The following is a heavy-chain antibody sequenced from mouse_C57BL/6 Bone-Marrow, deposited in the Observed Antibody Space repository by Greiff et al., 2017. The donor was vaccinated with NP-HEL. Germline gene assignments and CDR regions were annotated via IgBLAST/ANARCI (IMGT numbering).Heavy chain of an antibody. V-gene: IGHV14-1*01. CDR1: GFNIKDYY. D-gene: IGHD2-2*01. CDR2: IDPEDGDT. Sequence: EVQLQQSGAELVRPGASVKLSCTASGFNIKDYYMHWVKQRPEQGLEWIGRIDPEDGDTEYAPKFQGKATMTADTSSNPAYLQLSSLTSEDTAVYYCTTVSIYYGYDVEGYWGQGTTLTVSS. J-gene: IGHJ2*01. CDR3: TTVSIYYGYDVEGY.